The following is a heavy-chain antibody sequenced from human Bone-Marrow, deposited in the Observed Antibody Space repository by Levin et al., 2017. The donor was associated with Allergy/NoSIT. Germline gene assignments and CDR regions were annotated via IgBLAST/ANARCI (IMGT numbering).Heavy chain of an antibody. CDR1: GYIFTDLI. J-gene: IGHJ4*02. Sequence: ASVKVSCRASGYIFTDLIMNWVRQAPGQGLEWMGWINTRTGDATYAQAFTGRFVFSLDTSASTAYVEISSLKAEDTAIYFCASIPSNTVTTAFDYWGQGSLITVS. CDR3: ASIPSNTVTTAFDY. V-gene: IGHV7-4-1*01. D-gene: IGHD4-17*01. CDR2: INTRTGDA.